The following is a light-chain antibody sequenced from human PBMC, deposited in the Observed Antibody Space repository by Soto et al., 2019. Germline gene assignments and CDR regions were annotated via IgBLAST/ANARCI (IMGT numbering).Light chain of an antibody. CDR2: SNF. Sequence: QSLLTHPPSSSGTPGQRVTISCSGSSSNIGTNTVDWYQQLPGTAPKLLIYSNFRRPSGVPDRFSGSKSATSASLAISGLQSDDEADYYCAAWDDSLNGYVFGIGTKVTVL. V-gene: IGLV1-44*01. CDR1: SSNIGTNT. J-gene: IGLJ1*01. CDR3: AAWDDSLNGYV.